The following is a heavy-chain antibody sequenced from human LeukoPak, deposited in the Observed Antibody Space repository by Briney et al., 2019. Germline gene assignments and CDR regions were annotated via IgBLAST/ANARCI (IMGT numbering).Heavy chain of an antibody. CDR2: INHSGST. CDR1: GGSLSGYY. V-gene: IGHV4-34*01. D-gene: IGHD3-10*01. J-gene: IGHJ6*03. CDR3: ASGWDAGEPWFGKSDYYMDV. Sequence: SETLSLTCAVYGGSLSGYYWSWIRQAPGKGLEWIGEINHSGSTNYNPSLKSRVTISVDTSKNQFSLKLSSVTAADTAVYYCASGWDAGEPWFGKSDYYMDVWGKGTTVTVSS.